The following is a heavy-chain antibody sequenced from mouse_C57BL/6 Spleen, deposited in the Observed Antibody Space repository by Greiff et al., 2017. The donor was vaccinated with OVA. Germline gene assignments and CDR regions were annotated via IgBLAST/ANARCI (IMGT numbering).Heavy chain of an antibody. D-gene: IGHD1-1*01. J-gene: IGHJ3*01. CDR1: GYTFTSYW. Sequence: QVHVKQSGTELVKPGASVKLSCKASGYTFTSYWMHWVKQRPGQGLEWIGNINPSNGGTNYNEKFKSKATLTVDKSSSTAYMQLSSLTSEDSAVYYCARREVGDYSWFAYWGQGTLVTVSA. CDR2: INPSNGGT. CDR3: ARREVGDYSWFAY. V-gene: IGHV1-53*01.